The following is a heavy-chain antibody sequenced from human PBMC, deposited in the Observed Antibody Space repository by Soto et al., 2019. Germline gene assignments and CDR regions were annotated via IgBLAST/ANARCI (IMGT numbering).Heavy chain of an antibody. CDR2: IKSRTDGGTT. V-gene: IGHV3-15*01. CDR3: TTYYYDDSSGYYAPDAFDI. J-gene: IGHJ3*02. D-gene: IGHD3-22*01. Sequence: PGGSLRLSCAASGFTFSNAWMSWVRQAPGKGLEWVGRIKSRTDGGTTDYAAPVKGRFTISRDDSKNTLYLQMNSLKTEDTAVYYCTTYYYDDSSGYYAPDAFDIWGQGTMVTVSS. CDR1: GFTFSNAW.